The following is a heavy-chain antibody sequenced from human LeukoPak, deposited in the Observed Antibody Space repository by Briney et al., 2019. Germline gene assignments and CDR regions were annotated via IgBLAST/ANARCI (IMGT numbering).Heavy chain of an antibody. CDR2: ISSSSSTI. V-gene: IGHV3-48*02. Sequence: SGGSLRLSCAASGFSFNIHSMNWVRQATGKGLEWISYISSSSSTIYYADSVKGRFTISRDNAKNSLYLQVSSLREEDTAVYYCASHPSGSSQGPSYYYGMDVWGRGTTVTVSS. CDR1: GFSFNIHS. D-gene: IGHD6-6*01. J-gene: IGHJ6*02. CDR3: ASHPSGSSQGPSYYYGMDV.